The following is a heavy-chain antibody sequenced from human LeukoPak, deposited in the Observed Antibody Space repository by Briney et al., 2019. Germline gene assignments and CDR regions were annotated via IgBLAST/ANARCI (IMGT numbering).Heavy chain of an antibody. CDR3: AKGRLRSFPYYFDY. Sequence: GGSLRLSCAASGFTFSSYAMSWVRQAPGKGLEWVSAISGSGGRTYYADSVRRRFTISRDNSKNTLYLQMNSLRAEDTAVYYCAKGRLRSFPYYFDYWGQGTLVTVSS. CDR2: ISGSGGRT. V-gene: IGHV3-23*01. J-gene: IGHJ4*02. CDR1: GFTFSSYA. D-gene: IGHD4-17*01.